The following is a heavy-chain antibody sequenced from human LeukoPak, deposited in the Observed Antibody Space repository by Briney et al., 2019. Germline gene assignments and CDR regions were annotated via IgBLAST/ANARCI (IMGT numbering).Heavy chain of an antibody. CDR1: GFTVSSNY. D-gene: IGHD5-12*01. Sequence: QTGGSLRLSCAASGFTVSSNYMSWVRQAPGKGLEWVSVIYSGGSTYYADSVKGRFTISRENAKNSLYLQMNSLRAGDTAVYYCARRGDDAFDIWGQGTMVTVSS. CDR3: ARRGDDAFDI. V-gene: IGHV3-53*01. CDR2: IYSGGST. J-gene: IGHJ3*02.